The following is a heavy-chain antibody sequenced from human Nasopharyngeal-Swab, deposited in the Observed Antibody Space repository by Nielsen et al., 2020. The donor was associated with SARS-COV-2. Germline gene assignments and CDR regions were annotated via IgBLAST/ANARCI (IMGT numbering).Heavy chain of an antibody. CDR2: INHSGNT. V-gene: IGHV4-34*01. J-gene: IGHJ4*02. CDR3: AREMASFDN. D-gene: IGHD5-24*01. CDR1: GGSFSDYY. Sequence: SETLSLTCAIYGGSFSDYYWSWIRQPPGKGLEWIGQINHSGNTNYNPSLKSRVTISVDTSENQFSLKLRSVTAADTAVYYCAREMASFDNWGQGTLVTVSS.